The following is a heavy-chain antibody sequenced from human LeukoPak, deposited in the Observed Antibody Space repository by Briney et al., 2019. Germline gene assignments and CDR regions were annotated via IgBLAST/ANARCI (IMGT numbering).Heavy chain of an antibody. J-gene: IGHJ4*02. Sequence: GGSLRLSRASSGFTVSSNYMSWVRQAPGEGLEGVSVIYSGGSTYYADSVKGQFTISRDNSKNTLYLQMNSLRADDTAVYYCASGKATAMAQGYWGQGTLVTVSS. CDR1: GFTVSSNY. CDR3: ASGKATAMAQGY. D-gene: IGHD5-18*01. CDR2: IYSGGST. V-gene: IGHV3-53*01.